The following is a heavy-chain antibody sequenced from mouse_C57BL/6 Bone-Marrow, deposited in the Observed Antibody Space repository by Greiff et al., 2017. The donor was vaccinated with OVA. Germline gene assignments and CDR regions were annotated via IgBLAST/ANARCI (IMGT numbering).Heavy chain of an antibody. CDR3: ARRYYYGSSPFDY. CDR1: GYSFTGYY. V-gene: IGHV1-42*01. J-gene: IGHJ2*01. D-gene: IGHD1-1*01. CDR2: INPSTGGT. Sequence: VQLQQSGPELVKPGASVKISCKASGYSFTGYYMNWVKQSPEKSLEWIGEINPSTGGTTYNQKFKGKATLTVDKSSSTAYMQLKRLTSEDSAVYDCARRYYYGSSPFDYWGQGTTLTVSS.